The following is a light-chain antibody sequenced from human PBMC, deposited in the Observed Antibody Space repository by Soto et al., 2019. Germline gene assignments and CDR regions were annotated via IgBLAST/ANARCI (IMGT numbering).Light chain of an antibody. Sequence: NFMLTQPHCVSESPGKTVTISCTRSSGSIASNYVQWYQQRPGSAPTTVIYEDNQRPSGVPDRFSGSIDSSSNSASLTISGLKTEDEADYYCQSYDTSKEVFGGGTKLTVL. CDR2: EDN. V-gene: IGLV6-57*03. J-gene: IGLJ3*02. CDR1: SGSIASNY. CDR3: QSYDTSKEV.